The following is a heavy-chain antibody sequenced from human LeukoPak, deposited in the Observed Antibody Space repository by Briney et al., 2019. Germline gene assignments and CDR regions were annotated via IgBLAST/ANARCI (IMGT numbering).Heavy chain of an antibody. Sequence: LWASVKVSCKASGGTFNNYAINWVRRAPGQGLEWMGGIIPIFGSSNYAQKFQGRVTITADESTTTAYMELSSLRSEDTAVYYCARVTHTELSTWFDPWGQGTLVTVSS. D-gene: IGHD5-18*01. CDR3: ARVTHTELSTWFDP. J-gene: IGHJ5*02. CDR1: GGTFNNYA. V-gene: IGHV1-69*13. CDR2: IIPIFGSS.